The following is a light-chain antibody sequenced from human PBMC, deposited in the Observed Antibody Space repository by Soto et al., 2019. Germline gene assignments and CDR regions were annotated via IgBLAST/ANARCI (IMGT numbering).Light chain of an antibody. CDR2: AAS. Sequence: DIQMTQSPSSLSASVEDRVIITCRASQSISNHLNWYQQKPGKAPKLLIFAASSLQSGVPSSFSDNRSGPDFTHTISSLQPEDIATYYCQQSYSSPPTFRQGTKVEIK. CDR1: QSISNH. CDR3: QQSYSSPPT. V-gene: IGKV1-39*01. J-gene: IGKJ1*01.